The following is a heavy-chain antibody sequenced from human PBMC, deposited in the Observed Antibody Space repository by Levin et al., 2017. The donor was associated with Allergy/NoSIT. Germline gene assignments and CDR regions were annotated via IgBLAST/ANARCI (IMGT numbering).Heavy chain of an antibody. D-gene: IGHD3-10*01. J-gene: IGHJ4*02. CDR3: AIAEVGSEH. V-gene: IGHV4-61*02. CDR2: IYSSWSA. Sequence: SETLSLTCKVSGGSISSGSYYWSWIRQPAAKGLEWIGRIYSSWSANYNPSLKSRVTISVDTSKNQFSLKLSSVTAAATAVYYCAIAEVGSEHWGQGTLVTVSS. CDR1: GGSISSGSYY.